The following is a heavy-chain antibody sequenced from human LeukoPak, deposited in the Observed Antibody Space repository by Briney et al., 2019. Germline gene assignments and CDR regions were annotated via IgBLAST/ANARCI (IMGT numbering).Heavy chain of an antibody. D-gene: IGHD6-19*01. J-gene: IGHJ4*02. CDR3: ARAVAGRRFDY. CDR1: GGSISSYY. Sequence: PSETLSLTCTVSGGSISSYYWSWIRQPPGKGLEWIGYIYYSGSTNYNPSLKSRVTISVDTSKNQFSLKLSSVTAADTAVYYCARAVAGRRFDYCGQGTLVTVSS. V-gene: IGHV4-59*01. CDR2: IYYSGST.